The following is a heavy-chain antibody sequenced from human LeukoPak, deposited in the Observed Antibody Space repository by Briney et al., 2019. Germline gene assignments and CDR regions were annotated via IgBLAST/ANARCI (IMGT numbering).Heavy chain of an antibody. D-gene: IGHD5-24*01. Sequence: GASVKVSCKASGYTFTGYYMHWVRQAPGQGLEWMGWINPNSGGTNYAQKFQGRVTMTRDTSISTAYMELSRLRSDDTAVYYCARDRYQRREGQGAFDPWGQGTLVTVAS. CDR1: GYTFTGYY. CDR2: INPNSGGT. CDR3: ARDRYQRREGQGAFDP. V-gene: IGHV1-2*02. J-gene: IGHJ5*02.